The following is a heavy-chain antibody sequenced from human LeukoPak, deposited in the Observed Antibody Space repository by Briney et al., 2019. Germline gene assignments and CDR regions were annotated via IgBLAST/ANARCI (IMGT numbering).Heavy chain of an antibody. J-gene: IGHJ4*02. CDR1: GYTFTSYG. CDR3: ARHLPDYGGNSVATY. CDR2: ISAYNGNT. D-gene: IGHD4-23*01. Sequence: ASVKVSCKASGYTFTSYGIRWVRQAPGQGLEWMGWISAYNGNTNYAQKLQGRVTMTTDTSTSTAYMELRSLRSDDTAVYYCARHLPDYGGNSVATYWGQGTLVTVSS. V-gene: IGHV1-18*01.